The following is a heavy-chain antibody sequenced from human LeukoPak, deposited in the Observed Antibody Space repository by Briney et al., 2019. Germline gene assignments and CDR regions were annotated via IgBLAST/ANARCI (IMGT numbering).Heavy chain of an antibody. CDR3: ASVIDYYFDY. CDR1: GYTFTGYY. V-gene: IGHV1-2*02. J-gene: IGHJ4*02. D-gene: IGHD3-22*01. CDR2: INPNSGGT. Sequence: ASLKVSCKTSGYTFTGYYMHWVRQAPGQGLEWMGWINPNSGGTDYAQKFQGRVTMTRDTSISTAYMELSSLRSDDTAVYYCASVIDYYFDYWGQGTLVTVSS.